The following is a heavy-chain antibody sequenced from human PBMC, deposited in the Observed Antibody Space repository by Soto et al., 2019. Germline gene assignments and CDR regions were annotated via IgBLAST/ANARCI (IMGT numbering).Heavy chain of an antibody. CDR1: GFIIRNYA. CDR2: ITGNSGST. J-gene: IGHJ6*02. D-gene: IGHD2-21*01. V-gene: IGHV3-23*01. Sequence: GGSLRLSCAASGFIIRNYAMSWVRLAPGKGLEWVSAITGNSGSTYNADSVKGRFTISRDTSQNTLYLQMNSLSAVDTAAYYCTKHWGGPPYYSGMHVWGQGTTVTVSS. CDR3: TKHWGGPPYYSGMHV.